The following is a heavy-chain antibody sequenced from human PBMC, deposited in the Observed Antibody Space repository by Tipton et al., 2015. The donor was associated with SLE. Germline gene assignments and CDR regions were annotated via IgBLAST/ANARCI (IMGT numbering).Heavy chain of an antibody. V-gene: IGHV4-4*02. CDR1: GGSISSSNW. J-gene: IGHJ3*02. CDR3: ARAVLVRGGAFDI. Sequence: TLSLTCAVSGGSISSSNWWSWVRQPPGKGLEWIGEIYHSGSTNYNPSLKSRVTISVDKSKNQFSLKLSSVTAADTAVYYCARAVLVRGGAFDIWGQGTMVTVSS. D-gene: IGHD3-10*01. CDR2: IYHSGST.